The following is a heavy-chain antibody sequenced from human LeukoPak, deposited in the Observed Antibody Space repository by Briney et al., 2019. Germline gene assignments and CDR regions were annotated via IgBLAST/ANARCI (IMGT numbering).Heavy chain of an antibody. V-gene: IGHV4-34*01. CDR2: INHSGST. D-gene: IGHD6-6*01. J-gene: IGHJ5*02. Sequence: SETLSLTCAVYGVSFSGYYWSWIRQPPGKGLEWVGEINHSGSTNYNPSLKSRVTISVDTSKNQFSLKLSSVTAADTAVYYCARGRRSGIAARPNWFDPWGQGTLVTVSS. CDR3: ARGRRSGIAARPNWFDP. CDR1: GVSFSGYY.